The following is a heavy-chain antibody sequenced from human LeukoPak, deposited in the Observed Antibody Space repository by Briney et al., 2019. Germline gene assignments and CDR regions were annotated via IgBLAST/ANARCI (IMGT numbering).Heavy chain of an antibody. Sequence: SETLSLTCTVSGGSISSYYWSWIRQPPGKGLEWIGYIYYSGSTNYNPSLKSRVTISVDTSKNQFSLKLSSVTAADTAVYYCAGDGITGTTPSPWGQGTLVTVSS. V-gene: IGHV4-59*12. CDR3: AGDGITGTTPSP. J-gene: IGHJ5*02. CDR2: IYYSGST. D-gene: IGHD1-7*01. CDR1: GGSISSYY.